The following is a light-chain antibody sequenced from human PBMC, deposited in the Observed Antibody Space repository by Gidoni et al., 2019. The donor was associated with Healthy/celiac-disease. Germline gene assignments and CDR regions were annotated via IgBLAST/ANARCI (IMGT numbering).Light chain of an antibody. CDR1: QSVSSC. CDR3: QQRSNWPLT. CDR2: DAS. J-gene: IGKJ4*01. Sequence: ELVLTPSPATLSSSPGERATLSCRASQSVSSCLAWYQQKPGQAPRLLIYDASSRATGIPPRFSGSGSGTDFTLTISSLEPEDFAVYYCQQRSNWPLTFXGXTKVDIK. V-gene: IGKV3-11*01.